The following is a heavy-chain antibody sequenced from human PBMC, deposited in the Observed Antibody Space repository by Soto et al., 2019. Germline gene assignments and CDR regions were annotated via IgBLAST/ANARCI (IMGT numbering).Heavy chain of an antibody. J-gene: IGHJ5*02. V-gene: IGHV4-38-2*01. CDR2: IYDSERT. CDR1: GYSISSGYY. D-gene: IGHD6-13*01. CDR3: SSASPGERAAAGTWSWFDP. Sequence: PSETLSLTCAVSGYSISSGYYWGWIRQPPGKGLEWIGSIYDSERTYYNPSLKSRLTISVDTANNQFSLKLNTVTAADTAVYYCSSASPGERAAAGTWSWFDPWGQGTLVTVS.